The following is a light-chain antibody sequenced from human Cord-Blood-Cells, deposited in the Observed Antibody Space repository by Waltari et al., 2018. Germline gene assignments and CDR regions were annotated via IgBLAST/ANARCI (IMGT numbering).Light chain of an antibody. CDR1: QSVSSF. CDR2: DAS. Sequence: EIVLTQSPATLSFSPGERATLSCRASQSVSSFLTWDQQKPGQAPRLLIYDASNRATGIPARFSGSGSGTDFTLTISSLEPEDFAVYYCQQRSNWPITFGQGTRLEIK. V-gene: IGKV3-11*01. J-gene: IGKJ5*01. CDR3: QQRSNWPIT.